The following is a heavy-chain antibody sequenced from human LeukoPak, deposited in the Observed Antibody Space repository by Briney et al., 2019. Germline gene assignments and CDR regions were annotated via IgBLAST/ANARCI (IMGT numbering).Heavy chain of an antibody. Sequence: PGESLNISCKGSGYRFGNYWIAWVRQMPGKGLESMGIIYPGDSDTRYSPSFQGQVTFSADKSISTAYLQWSSLKASDTAMYYCARPPRGFDPHFDYWGQGTLVTVSS. D-gene: IGHD5-12*01. V-gene: IGHV5-51*01. CDR2: IYPGDSDT. CDR1: GYRFGNYW. CDR3: ARPPRGFDPHFDY. J-gene: IGHJ4*02.